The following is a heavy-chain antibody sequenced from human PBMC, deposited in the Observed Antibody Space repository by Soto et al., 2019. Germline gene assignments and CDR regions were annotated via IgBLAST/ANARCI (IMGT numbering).Heavy chain of an antibody. Sequence: ASVKVSCKASGYTFTGYYMHWVRQAPGQGLEWMGWINPNSGGTNYAQKFQGWVTMTRDTSISTAYMELSRLRSDDTAVYYCARDGGYCSGGSCYSDYYYGMDVWGQGTLVTVSS. CDR1: GYTFTGYY. CDR2: INPNSGGT. V-gene: IGHV1-2*04. CDR3: ARDGGYCSGGSCYSDYYYGMDV. J-gene: IGHJ6*02. D-gene: IGHD2-15*01.